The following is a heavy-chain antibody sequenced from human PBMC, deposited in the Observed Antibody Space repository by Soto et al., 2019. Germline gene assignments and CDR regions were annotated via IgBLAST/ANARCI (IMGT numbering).Heavy chain of an antibody. J-gene: IGHJ3*02. CDR3: ARRYCSSTSCYEHAFDI. CDR2: INPSGGST. V-gene: IGHV1-46*03. CDR1: GYTFTSYY. Sequence: ASVKVACKASGYTFTSYYMHWVRQANGQGLEWMGIINPSGGSTSYAQKFQGRVTMTRDTSTSTVYMELSSLRSEDTAVYYCARRYCSSTSCYEHAFDIWGQGTMVTVSS. D-gene: IGHD2-2*01.